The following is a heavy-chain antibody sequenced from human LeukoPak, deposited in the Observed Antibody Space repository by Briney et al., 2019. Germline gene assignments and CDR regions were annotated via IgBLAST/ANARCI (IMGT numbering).Heavy chain of an antibody. D-gene: IGHD6-13*01. J-gene: IGHJ6*02. V-gene: IGHV1-46*01. CDR2: INPSGGST. CDR3: AREYQQLFGMDV. Sequence: ASVNVSCTASGYTFTSYYMHWVRQAPGQGLEWMGIINPSGGSTSYAQKFQGRVTMTRDTSTSTVYMELSSLRSEDTAVYYCAREYQQLFGMDVWGQGTTVTVSS. CDR1: GYTFTSYY.